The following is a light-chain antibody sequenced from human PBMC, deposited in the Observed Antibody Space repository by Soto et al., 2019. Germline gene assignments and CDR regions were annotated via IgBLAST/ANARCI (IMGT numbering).Light chain of an antibody. CDR3: AAWDDSLSAWV. V-gene: IGLV1-47*01. CDR1: SSNIGSNY. Sequence: QSVLTQPPSASGTPGQRVTISCSGSSSNIGSNYVYWYQQLPGTARKLLIYRNNQRPSGVPDRFSGSKSGTSASLAISGLRSEDEADYYGAAWDDSLSAWVFGGGTQVTVL. CDR2: RNN. J-gene: IGLJ3*02.